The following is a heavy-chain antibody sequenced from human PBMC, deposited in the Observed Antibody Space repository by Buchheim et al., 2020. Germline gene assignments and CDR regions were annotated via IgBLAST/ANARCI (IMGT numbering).Heavy chain of an antibody. CDR1: GDSISSGGYH. CDR3: VRYPYGIIPPGIDY. D-gene: IGHD1-14*01. J-gene: IGHJ4*02. CDR2: INYDWST. V-gene: IGHV4-31*03. Sequence: QMQLQESGPGLVKPSQTLALTCTVSGDSISSGGYHWSWIRQQPGKGLEWIGNINYDWSTSYSPSLKGRITMSPDTSKNQFSLRLTSVTAADTAVYYCVRYPYGIIPPGIDYWGQGTL.